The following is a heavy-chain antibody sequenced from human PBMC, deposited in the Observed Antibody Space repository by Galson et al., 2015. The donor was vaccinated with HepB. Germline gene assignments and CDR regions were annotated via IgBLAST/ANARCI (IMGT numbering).Heavy chain of an antibody. D-gene: IGHD3-10*01. CDR1: GGTFSSYA. Sequence: SVKVSCKASGGTFSSYAISWVRQAPGQGLEWMGGIIPIFGTANYAQKFQGRVTITADESTSTAYMELSSLRSEDTAVYYCARPAHYYGSGSYTYYYYGMDVWGQGTTVTVSS. V-gene: IGHV1-69*13. J-gene: IGHJ6*02. CDR2: IIPIFGTA. CDR3: ARPAHYYGSGSYTYYYYGMDV.